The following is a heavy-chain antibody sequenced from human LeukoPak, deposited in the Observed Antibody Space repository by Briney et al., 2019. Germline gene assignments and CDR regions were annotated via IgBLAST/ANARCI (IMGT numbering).Heavy chain of an antibody. CDR1: GYTFSSYW. Sequence: GGSLRLSCAASGYTFSSYWMSWVRQAPGKGLEWVANIKQDGSEKYYVDSVKGRFTISRDNAKNSLYLQMNSLRAGDTAVYHCATGRSCTTCYLPDYWGQGTLVTVSS. CDR2: IKQDGSEK. V-gene: IGHV3-7*01. D-gene: IGHD2-2*01. CDR3: ATGRSCTTCYLPDY. J-gene: IGHJ4*02.